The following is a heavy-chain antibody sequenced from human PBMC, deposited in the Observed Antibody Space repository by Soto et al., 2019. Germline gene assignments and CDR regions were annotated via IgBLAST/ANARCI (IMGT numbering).Heavy chain of an antibody. CDR3: TRKRFGMDV. Sequence: GGSLRLSCAASGFTFSNSWMSWVRQAPGKGLEWVANIKEDGSEKDYVDPVKGRFTITRDNAKNSLYLQMNNLRAEDTAVYFCTRKRFGMDVWGQGXTVTVSS. CDR1: GFTFSNSW. J-gene: IGHJ6*02. CDR2: IKEDGSEK. V-gene: IGHV3-7*03.